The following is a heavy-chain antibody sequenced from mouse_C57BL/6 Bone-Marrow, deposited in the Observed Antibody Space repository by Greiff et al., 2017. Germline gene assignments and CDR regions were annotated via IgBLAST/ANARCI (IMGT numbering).Heavy chain of an antibody. CDR3: AKNSHYYGSSSWFAY. CDR2: IWRGGST. CDR1: GFSLTSYG. J-gene: IGHJ3*01. V-gene: IGHV2-5*01. D-gene: IGHD1-1*01. Sequence: VQRVESGPGLVQPSQSLSITCTVSGFSLTSYGVHWVRQSPGKGLEWLGVIWRGGSTDYNAAFMSRLSITKDNSKSQVFFKMNSLQADDTAIYYCAKNSHYYGSSSWFAYWGQGTLVTVSA.